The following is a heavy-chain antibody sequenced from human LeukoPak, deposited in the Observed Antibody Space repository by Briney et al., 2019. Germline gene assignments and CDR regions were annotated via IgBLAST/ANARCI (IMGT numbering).Heavy chain of an antibody. Sequence: GGSLRLSCAASGFTFSDYYMSWIRQAPGEGLEWVSYISSSGSTKYYADSVKGRFTISRDNAKNSLYLQMNSLRAEDTALYYCARDGGGYCSGGSCPDTFDIWGQGTMVTVSS. J-gene: IGHJ3*02. D-gene: IGHD2-15*01. CDR1: GFTFSDYY. V-gene: IGHV3-11*01. CDR3: ARDGGGYCSGGSCPDTFDI. CDR2: ISSSGSTK.